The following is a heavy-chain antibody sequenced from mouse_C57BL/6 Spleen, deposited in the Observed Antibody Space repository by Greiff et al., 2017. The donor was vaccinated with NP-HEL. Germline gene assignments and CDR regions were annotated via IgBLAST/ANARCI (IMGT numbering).Heavy chain of an antibody. V-gene: IGHV5-4*01. CDR1: GFTFSSYA. CDR3: ARERNWDGRPFDY. J-gene: IGHJ2*01. D-gene: IGHD4-1*01. Sequence: DVMLVESGGGLVKPGGSLKLSCAASGFTFSSYAMSWVRQTPEKRLEWVATISDGGSYTYYPDNVKGRFTISRDNAKNNLYLQMSHLKSEDTAMYYCARERNWDGRPFDYWGQGTTLTVSS. CDR2: ISDGGSYT.